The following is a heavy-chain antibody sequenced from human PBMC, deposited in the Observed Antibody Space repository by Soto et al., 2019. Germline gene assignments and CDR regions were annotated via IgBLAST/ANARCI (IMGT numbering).Heavy chain of an antibody. CDR1: GFTFSSYG. CDR2: IWYDGSNK. V-gene: IGHV3-33*01. D-gene: IGHD6-19*01. CDR3: ARGFWDSSGWLRNFDY. Sequence: QVQLVESGGGVVQPGRSLRLSCAASGFTFSSYGMHWVRQAPGKGLEWVAVIWYDGSNKYYTDSVKGRFTISRDNSKNTLYLQMNSLRDEDTAVYYCARGFWDSSGWLRNFDYWGQGPLVTVSS. J-gene: IGHJ4*02.